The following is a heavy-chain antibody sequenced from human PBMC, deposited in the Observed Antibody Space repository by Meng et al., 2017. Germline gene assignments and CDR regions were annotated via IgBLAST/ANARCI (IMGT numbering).Heavy chain of an antibody. CDR1: GYTFTAYY. J-gene: IGHJ4*02. CDR2: INPDTGDT. D-gene: IGHD2-21*01. CDR3: ARDEKISLGKLFGDY. V-gene: IGHV1-2*05. Sequence: ASVKVSCKPSGYTFTAYYIHWVRQAPGQGLEWMGHINPDTGDTLYAQKLQGRVSMTGDTSIRTAYVEMSGLRSDATDVYYCARDEKISLGKLFGDYWGQGTLVTVSS.